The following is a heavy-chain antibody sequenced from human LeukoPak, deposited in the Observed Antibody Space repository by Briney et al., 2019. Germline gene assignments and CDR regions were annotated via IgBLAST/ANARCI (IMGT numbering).Heavy chain of an antibody. D-gene: IGHD3-22*01. V-gene: IGHV1-2*02. Sequence: ASVTVSCTASGYTFTGYYMHWVRQAPGQGLEWMGWINPNSGGTNYAQKFQGRVTMTRDTSISTAYMELSRLRSDDTAVYYCARDHRYYDSSGYLGYWGQGTLVTVSS. CDR2: INPNSGGT. CDR3: ARDHRYYDSSGYLGY. CDR1: GYTFTGYY. J-gene: IGHJ4*02.